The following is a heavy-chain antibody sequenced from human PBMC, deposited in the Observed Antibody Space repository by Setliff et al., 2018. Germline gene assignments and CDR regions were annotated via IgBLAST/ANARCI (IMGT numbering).Heavy chain of an antibody. Sequence: ASVKVSCKASGYIFTGYYMHWVRQAPGQGLEWMGRINPNSGGTNYAPKFAGRVTMTRDTPISTAYMELCLLTSDDTAVYFCARRDGRSGYLGFDLWGHGSLVTVSS. D-gene: IGHD3-22*01. CDR2: INPNSGGT. CDR3: ARRDGRSGYLGFDL. V-gene: IGHV1-2*06. CDR1: GYIFTGYY. J-gene: IGHJ4*01.